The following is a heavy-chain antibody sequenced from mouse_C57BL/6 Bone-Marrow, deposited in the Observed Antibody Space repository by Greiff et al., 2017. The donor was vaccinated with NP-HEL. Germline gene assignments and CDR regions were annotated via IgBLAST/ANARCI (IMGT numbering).Heavy chain of an antibody. CDR2: INPTDGDT. CDR3: AIGVRRQAWFAY. V-gene: IGHV1-74*01. CDR1: GYTFTSYR. J-gene: IGHJ3*01. D-gene: IGHD2-14*01. Sequence: QVQLQQPGAELVKPGASVKVSCKASGYTFTSYRMHWVKQRPGQGLEWIGRINPTDGDTNYNQKFKGKATLTVDKSSSTAYMQLSSLTSEDSAVDYCAIGVRRQAWFAYWGQGTLVTVSA.